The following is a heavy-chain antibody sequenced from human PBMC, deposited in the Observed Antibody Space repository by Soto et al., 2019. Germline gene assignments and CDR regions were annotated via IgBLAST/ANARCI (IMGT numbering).Heavy chain of an antibody. J-gene: IGHJ6*02. D-gene: IGHD3-3*01. Sequence: QVQLVESGGGVVQPGRSLRLSCAASGFTFSSYGMHWVRQAPGKGLEWVAVISYDGSNKYYADSVKGRFTISRDNSKNTLDLQMNSLRAEDTAVDYCAKDVLRFLEWLAFYGMDVWGQGTTVTVSS. CDR1: GFTFSSYG. CDR2: ISYDGSNK. CDR3: AKDVLRFLEWLAFYGMDV. V-gene: IGHV3-30*18.